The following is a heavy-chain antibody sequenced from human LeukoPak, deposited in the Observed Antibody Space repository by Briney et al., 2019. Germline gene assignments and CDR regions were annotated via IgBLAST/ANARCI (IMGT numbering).Heavy chain of an antibody. CDR1: GGSISGSSYY. CDR2: VYYSGST. Sequence: SETLSLTCTVSGGSISGSSYYWSWIRQPPGRGLEWIGYVYYSGSTNYNPSLKSRVTISVDTSKNQFSLKLTSVTAADTAVYYCARGDSGSFSQFDCWGQGTLVTVSS. J-gene: IGHJ4*02. D-gene: IGHD1-26*01. V-gene: IGHV4-61*01. CDR3: ARGDSGSFSQFDC.